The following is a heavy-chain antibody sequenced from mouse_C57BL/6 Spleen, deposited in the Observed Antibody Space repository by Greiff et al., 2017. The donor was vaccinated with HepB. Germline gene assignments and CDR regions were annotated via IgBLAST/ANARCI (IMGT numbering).Heavy chain of an antibody. D-gene: IGHD1-1*02. CDR3: ARNLWRDYAMDY. CDR1: GYAFSSSW. V-gene: IGHV1-82*01. Sequence: QVHVKQSGPELVKPGASVKISCKASGYAFSSSWMNWVKQRPGKGLEWIGRIYPGDGDTNYNGKFKGKATLTADKSSSTAYMQLSSLTSEDSAVYFCARNLWRDYAMDYWGQGTSVTVSS. CDR2: IYPGDGDT. J-gene: IGHJ4*01.